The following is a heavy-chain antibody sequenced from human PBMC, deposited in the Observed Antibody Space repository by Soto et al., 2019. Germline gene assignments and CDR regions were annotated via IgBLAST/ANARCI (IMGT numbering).Heavy chain of an antibody. V-gene: IGHV1-69*01. D-gene: IGHD2-2*01. CDR1: GGTFSSYA. CDR3: ARSQGSSTSLEIYYYYYYGMDV. J-gene: IGHJ6*02. Sequence: QVQLVQSGAEVKKPGSSVKVSCKASGGTFSSYAISWVRQAPGQGLEWMGGIIPISGTANYAQKFQGRFTMTADESTITAYMELSSLRSEDTAVYYCARSQGSSTSLEIYYYYYYGMDVWGQGTTVTVSS. CDR2: IIPISGTA.